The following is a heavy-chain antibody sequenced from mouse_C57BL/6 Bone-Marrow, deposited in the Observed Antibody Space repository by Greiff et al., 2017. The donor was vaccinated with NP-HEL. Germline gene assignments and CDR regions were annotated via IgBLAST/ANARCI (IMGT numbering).Heavy chain of an antibody. CDR1: GYTFTDYN. CDR3: ARRSNDGYLWYFDV. V-gene: IGHV1-18*01. D-gene: IGHD2-3*01. CDR2: INPNNGGT. J-gene: IGHJ1*03. Sequence: EVQLQQSGPELVKPGASVKIPCKASGYTFTDYNMDWVKQSHGKSLEWIGDINPNNGGTIYNQKFKGKATLTVDKSSSTAYMELRSLTSEDTAVYYCARRSNDGYLWYFDVWGTGTTVTVSS.